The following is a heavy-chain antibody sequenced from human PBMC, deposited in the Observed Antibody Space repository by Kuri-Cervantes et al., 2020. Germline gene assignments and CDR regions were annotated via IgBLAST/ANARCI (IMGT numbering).Heavy chain of an antibody. CDR1: GFTFSSYG. V-gene: IGHV3-33*01. CDR3: ARDLTTWAAEPPLYYYGMDV. J-gene: IGHJ6*02. D-gene: IGHD6-13*01. Sequence: GESLKISCAASGFTFSSYGMHWVRQAPGKGLEWVAVIWYDGSNKYYADSVKGRFTISRDNSKNTLYLQMNSLRAEDTAVYYCARDLTTWAAEPPLYYYGMDVWGQGTTVTVSS. CDR2: IWYDGSNK.